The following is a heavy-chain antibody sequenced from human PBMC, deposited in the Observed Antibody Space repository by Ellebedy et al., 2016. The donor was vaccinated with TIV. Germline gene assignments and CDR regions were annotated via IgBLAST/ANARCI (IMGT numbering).Heavy chain of an antibody. CDR1: GGSVSSGSYY. Sequence: SETLSLXXTVSGGSVSSGSYYWSWIRQPPGKGLEWIGYVYYSGSTSYSPSLKSRVTMSVDTSKNQLSLKLSSVTAADTAVYFCARGPNYYDTPDYWGQGTLVTVSS. J-gene: IGHJ4*02. CDR2: VYYSGST. D-gene: IGHD3-22*01. CDR3: ARGPNYYDTPDY. V-gene: IGHV4-61*01.